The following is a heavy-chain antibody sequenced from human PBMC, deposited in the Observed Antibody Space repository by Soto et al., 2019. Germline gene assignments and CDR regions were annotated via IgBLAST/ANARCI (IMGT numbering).Heavy chain of an antibody. CDR1: GGSVSGGFYA. D-gene: IGHD7-27*01. V-gene: IGHV4-61*01. CDR3: ARDRWGSLDF. Sequence: PSETLSLTCAVSGGSVSGGFYARSWIRQPPGKGLEWIGYSGSVNYNPSLKSRVTISVDTSKNQFSLRLHSVTAADTAVYYCARDRWGSLDFWGQGVLVTVSS. CDR2: SGSV. J-gene: IGHJ4*02.